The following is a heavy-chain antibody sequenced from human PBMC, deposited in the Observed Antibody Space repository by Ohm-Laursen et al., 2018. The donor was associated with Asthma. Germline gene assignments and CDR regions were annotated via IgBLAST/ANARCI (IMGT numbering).Heavy chain of an antibody. CDR3: AKDHRYCSGGSCYRYLYYFDY. V-gene: IGHV3-30*18. CDR2: ISYDGSNK. Sequence: SSLRLSCTASGFTFSSYGMHWVRQAPGKGLEWVAVISYDGSNKYYADSVKGRFTISRDNSKNTLYLQMNSLRAEDTAVYYCAKDHRYCSGGSCYRYLYYFDYWGQGTLVTVSS. D-gene: IGHD2-15*01. J-gene: IGHJ4*02. CDR1: GFTFSSYG.